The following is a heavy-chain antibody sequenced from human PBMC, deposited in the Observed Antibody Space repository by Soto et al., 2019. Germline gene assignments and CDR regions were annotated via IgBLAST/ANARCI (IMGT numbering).Heavy chain of an antibody. D-gene: IGHD5-12*01. Sequence: PSETLSLTCTVSGASINSGDYYWGWVRHRPGKGLDWSGHIFSSGSTSFNPSLESRVAMSVDTSKNHFSLNLSSVTAADMAVYYCAREGSYSAYNFAHGIQLWSFDFWGQGALVTVSS. CDR3: AREGSYSAYNFAHGIQLWSFDF. J-gene: IGHJ4*02. V-gene: IGHV4-61*03. CDR1: GASINSGDYY. CDR2: IFSSGST.